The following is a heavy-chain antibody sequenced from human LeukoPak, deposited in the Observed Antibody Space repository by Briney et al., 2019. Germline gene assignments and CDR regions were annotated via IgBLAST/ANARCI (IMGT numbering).Heavy chain of an antibody. V-gene: IGHV1-18*01. J-gene: IGHJ3*02. CDR2: ISAYNGNT. Sequence: VASVKVSCKASGYTFTSYGISWVRQAPGQGLEWMRWISAYNGNTNYAQKLQGRVTMTTDTSTSTAYMELRSLRSDDTAVYYCARPRNDYVWGSYRHDAFDIWGQGTMVTVSS. CDR3: ARPRNDYVWGSYRHDAFDI. CDR1: GYTFTSYG. D-gene: IGHD3-16*02.